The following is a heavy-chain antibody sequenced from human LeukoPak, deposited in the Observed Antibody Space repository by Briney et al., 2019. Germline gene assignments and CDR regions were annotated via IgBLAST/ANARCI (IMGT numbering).Heavy chain of an antibody. V-gene: IGHV1-2*02. CDR2: INPNSGGT. Sequence: ASVKVSCKASGYTFTGYYMHWVRQAPGQGLEWMGWINPNSGGTNYAQKFQGRVTMTRDTSISTAYMELSRLRSEDTAVYYCARTEWLLSTPYYYYYMDVWGKGTTVTVSS. J-gene: IGHJ6*03. D-gene: IGHD3-3*01. CDR1: GYTFTGYY. CDR3: ARTEWLLSTPYYYYYMDV.